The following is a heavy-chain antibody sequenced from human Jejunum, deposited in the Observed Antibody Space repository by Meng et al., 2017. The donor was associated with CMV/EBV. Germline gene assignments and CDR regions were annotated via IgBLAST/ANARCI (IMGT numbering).Heavy chain of an antibody. J-gene: IGHJ4*02. V-gene: IGHV3-23*01. Sequence: SCTASGFTFNTYALNGVRQAQGKGLEWVSGIRVGGETFYAGSVKGRFTISRDDSKNTLYLEMNSLRGEDTALYYCAKAIDFDSWGQGTLVTVSS. D-gene: IGHD1-26*01. CDR3: AKAIDFDS. CDR1: GFTFNTYA. CDR2: IRVGGET.